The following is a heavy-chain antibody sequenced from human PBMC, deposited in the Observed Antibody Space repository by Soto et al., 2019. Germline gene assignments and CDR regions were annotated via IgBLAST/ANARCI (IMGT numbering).Heavy chain of an antibody. J-gene: IGHJ4*02. CDR1: GDTFSSSA. D-gene: IGHD4-17*01. V-gene: IGHV1-69*12. CDR3: ARVGGGTKVTLHYFDN. Sequence: QGQLVQSGAEVKKPGSSVKVSCKASGDTFSSSAITWVRQAPGQRLEWMGGIIPIFGTTSYAQNFLGRATITADESTSTAYMELSSLRSEVTAVYYCARVGGGTKVTLHYFDNWGQGTLVTVSP. CDR2: IIPIFGTT.